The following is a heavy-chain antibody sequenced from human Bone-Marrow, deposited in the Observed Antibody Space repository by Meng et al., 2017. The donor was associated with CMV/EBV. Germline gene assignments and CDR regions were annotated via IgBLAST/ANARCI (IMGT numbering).Heavy chain of an antibody. D-gene: IGHD3-16*01. J-gene: IGHJ4*02. CDR3: APPGGY. V-gene: IGHV3-30*03. CDR1: GFTVSSNY. CDR2: ISSDGSKK. Sequence: GGSLRLSCAASGFTVSSNYMSWVRQAPGRGLECVAVISSDGSKKYYADSVKGRFTISRDNSKNTLYLQMNSLRPEDSGVYYCAPPGGYWGQGTLVTVSS.